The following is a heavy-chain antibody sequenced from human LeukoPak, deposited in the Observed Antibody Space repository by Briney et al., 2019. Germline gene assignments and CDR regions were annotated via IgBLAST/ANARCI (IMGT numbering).Heavy chain of an antibody. CDR2: ISAYNGDT. V-gene: IGHV1-18*01. Sequence: SVEVSCKASGYIFASYGISWVRQAPGQGLEWMVWISAYNGDTKYAQNLQSRVTLTTGTSTGTAYMERRSLTSDDTALYYCARDTALIITPGGPDYWGRGTLITVSS. CDR3: ARDTALIITPGGPDY. D-gene: IGHD3-10*01. CDR1: GYIFASYG. J-gene: IGHJ4*02.